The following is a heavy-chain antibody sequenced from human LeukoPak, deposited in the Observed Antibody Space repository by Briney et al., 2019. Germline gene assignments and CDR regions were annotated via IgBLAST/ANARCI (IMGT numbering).Heavy chain of an antibody. D-gene: IGHD2-15*01. CDR3: AMIGYCSGACLDF. CDR2: IIPIFGTA. V-gene: IGHV1-69*13. CDR1: GGTFSSYA. J-gene: IGHJ4*02. Sequence: GASVKVSCKASGGTFSSYAISWVRQAPGQGLEWMGGIIPIFGTANYAQKFQGRDTITADESTSTAYMELSSLRSEDTAVYYCAMIGYCSGACLDFWGQGTLVTVSS.